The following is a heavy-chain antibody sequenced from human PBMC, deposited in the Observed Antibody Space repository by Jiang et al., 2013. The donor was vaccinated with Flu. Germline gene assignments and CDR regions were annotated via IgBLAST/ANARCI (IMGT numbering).Heavy chain of an antibody. J-gene: IGHJ2*01. CDR2: IYYTGST. CDR1: GGSISSSNYY. D-gene: IGHD6-13*01. V-gene: IGHV4-39*01. CDR3: ASRGGSWYWYFDL. Sequence: GPGLVKPSETLSLTCTVSGGSISSSNYYWGWIRQPPGKGLEWIANIYYTGSTYYNPFLRRRVTISVDTSKNQFSLKLSSVTAADTAVYYCASRGGSWYWYFDLWGRGT.